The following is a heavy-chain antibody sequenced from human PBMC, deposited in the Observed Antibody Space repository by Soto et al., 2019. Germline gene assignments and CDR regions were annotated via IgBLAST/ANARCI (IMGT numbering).Heavy chain of an antibody. CDR3: VKDQPLKTFDFDY. J-gene: IGHJ4*02. CDR2: ISSNGGST. V-gene: IGHV3-64D*08. D-gene: IGHD3-16*01. CDR1: GFTFSSYA. Sequence: PGGSLRLSCSASGFTFSSYAMHWVRQAPGKGLEYVSAISSNGGSTYYADSVKGRFTISRDNSKNTLYLQMSSLRAEDTAVYYCVKDQPLKTFDFDYWGQGTLVTVSS.